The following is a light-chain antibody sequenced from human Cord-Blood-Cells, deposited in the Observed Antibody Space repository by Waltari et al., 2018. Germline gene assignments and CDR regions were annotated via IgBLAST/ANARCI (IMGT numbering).Light chain of an antibody. CDR3: QQYGSSPRT. CDR2: GAS. V-gene: IGKV3-20*01. J-gene: IGKJ1*01. CDR1: QSVSSSY. Sequence: EIVLTQSSGTLSSFPGEPATRSCRASQSVSSSYLAWYQQKPGQAPRLLIYGASSRATGIPDRFSGSGSGTDFTLTISRLEPEDFAVYYCQQYGSSPRTFGQGTKVEIK.